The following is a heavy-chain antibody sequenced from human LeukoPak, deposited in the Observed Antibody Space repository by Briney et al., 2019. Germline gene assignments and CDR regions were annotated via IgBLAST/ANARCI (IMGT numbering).Heavy chain of an antibody. CDR2: IFYSGST. D-gene: IGHD6-19*01. CDR1: GGSIISYY. J-gene: IGHJ4*02. Sequence: PSETLSLTCTVSGGSIISYYWSWIRQPPGKGLELIAYIFYSGSTNYNPSLKSRVTISVDTSKNQFSLKLSSVTAADTAVYYCARLTSIAVAGRRFDYWGQGTLVTVSS. CDR3: ARLTSIAVAGRRFDY. V-gene: IGHV4-59*08.